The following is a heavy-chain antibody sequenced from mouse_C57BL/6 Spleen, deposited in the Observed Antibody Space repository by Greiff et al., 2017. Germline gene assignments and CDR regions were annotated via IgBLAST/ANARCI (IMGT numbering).Heavy chain of an antibody. CDR2: ISDGGSYT. J-gene: IGHJ4*01. CDR1: GFTFSSYA. D-gene: IGHD4-1*01. V-gene: IGHV5-4*01. Sequence: DVHLVESGGGLVKPGGSLKLSCAASGFTFSSYAMSWVRQTPEKRLEWVATISDGGSYTYYPDNVKGRFTISRDNAKNNLYLQMSHLKSEDTAMYYCARGAGTDAMDYWGQGTSVTVSS. CDR3: ARGAGTDAMDY.